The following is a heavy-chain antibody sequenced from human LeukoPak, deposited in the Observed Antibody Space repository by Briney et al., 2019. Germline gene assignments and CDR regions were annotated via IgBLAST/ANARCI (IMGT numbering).Heavy chain of an antibody. CDR1: GGSISSSNW. Sequence: SLETLSLTCAVSGGSISSSNWWSWVRQPPGKGLEWFGAIYHSGSTNYNPSLKSRVTISVDKSKNQFSLKLSSVTAADTAVYYCARDGGYCSGGICYNDVWGEGTTVT. CDR2: IYHSGST. D-gene: IGHD2-15*01. V-gene: IGHV4-4*02. J-gene: IGHJ6*03. CDR3: ARDGGYCSGGICYNDV.